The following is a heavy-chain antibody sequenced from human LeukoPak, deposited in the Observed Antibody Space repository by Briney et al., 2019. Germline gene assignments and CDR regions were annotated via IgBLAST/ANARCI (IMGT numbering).Heavy chain of an antibody. CDR1: GFTFSSYA. CDR3: AKADKRYSSSWYRFDY. J-gene: IGHJ4*02. V-gene: IGHV3-23*01. CDR2: ISGSGGST. D-gene: IGHD6-13*01. Sequence: GGSLRLSCAASGFTFSSYAMSWVRQAPGKGLERVSAISGSGGSTYYADSVKGRFTISRDNSKNTLYLQMNSLRAEDTAVYYCAKADKRYSSSWYRFDYWGQGTLVTVSS.